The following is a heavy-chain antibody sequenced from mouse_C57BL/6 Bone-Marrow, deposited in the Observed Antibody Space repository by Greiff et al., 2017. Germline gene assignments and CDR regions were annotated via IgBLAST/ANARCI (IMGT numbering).Heavy chain of an antibody. CDR2: IDPSDSYT. D-gene: IGHD1-1*01. V-gene: IGHV1-69*01. CDR1: GYTFTSYW. CDR3: ARRGFITTVVATGENAMDD. Sequence: QVQLQQPGAELVMPGASVKLSCKASGYTFTSYWMHWVKQRPGQGLEWIGEIDPSDSYTNYNQKFKGKSTLTVDKSSSTAYMQLSSLTSEESAVYYCARRGFITTVVATGENAMDDWGQGTSVTVSS. J-gene: IGHJ4*01.